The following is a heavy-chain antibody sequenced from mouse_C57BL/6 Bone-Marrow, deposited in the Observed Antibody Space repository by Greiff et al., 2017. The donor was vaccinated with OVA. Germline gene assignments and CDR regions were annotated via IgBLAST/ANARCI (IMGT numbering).Heavy chain of an antibody. J-gene: IGHJ3*01. V-gene: IGHV14-4*01. CDR3: TTWYYYGSGAY. CDR2: IDPENGDT. Sequence: EVQLQQSGAELVRPGASVKLSCTASGFNIKDDYMHWVKRRPEQGLEWIGWIDPENGDTEYASKFQGKATITADTSSNTAYLQLSSLTSEDTAVYYCTTWYYYGSGAYWGQGTLVTVSA. D-gene: IGHD1-1*01. CDR1: GFNIKDDY.